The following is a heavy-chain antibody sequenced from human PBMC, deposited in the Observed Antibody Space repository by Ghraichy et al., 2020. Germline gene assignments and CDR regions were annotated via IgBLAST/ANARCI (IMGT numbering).Heavy chain of an antibody. Sequence: GGSLRLSCAASGFTVSSNYMSWVRQAPGKGLEWVSVIYSGGSTYYADSVKGRFTISRDNSKNTLYLQMNSLRAEDTAVYYCASLIAAAGNDAFDIWGQGTMVTVSS. CDR3: ASLIAAAGNDAFDI. J-gene: IGHJ3*02. CDR2: IYSGGST. V-gene: IGHV3-53*01. D-gene: IGHD6-13*01. CDR1: GFTVSSNY.